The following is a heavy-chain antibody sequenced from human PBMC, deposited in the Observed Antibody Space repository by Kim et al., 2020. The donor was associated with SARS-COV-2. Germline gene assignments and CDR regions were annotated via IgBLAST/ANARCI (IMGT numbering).Heavy chain of an antibody. CDR1: GCTFSSYS. J-gene: IGHJ6*02. V-gene: IGHV3-21*01. D-gene: IGHD5-18*01. CDR2: ISSSSSYI. CDR3: VRAGGYSYGLYYYYGMDV. Sequence: GGSLRLSCAASGCTFSSYSMNWVRQAPGKGLEWVSSISSSSSYIYDADSVKGRCTISRDNAKNSLYLQMNSLRAEETAVYYCVRAGGYSYGLYYYYGMDVWGQGTTFTVSS.